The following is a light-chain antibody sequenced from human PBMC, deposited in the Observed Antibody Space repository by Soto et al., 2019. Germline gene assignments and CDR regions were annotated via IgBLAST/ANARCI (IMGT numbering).Light chain of an antibody. Sequence: DIQMTQSPSSLSASVGDRVTMTCRASQSMSSYLNWYQQKPGKAPKLLIYGASSLQSGVPSRFSGSGSGTDFTLTISSLQPEDFATYYWQQSYSTPQTFGQGTKLEIK. CDR2: GAS. V-gene: IGKV1-39*01. CDR3: QQSYSTPQT. CDR1: QSMSSY. J-gene: IGKJ2*01.